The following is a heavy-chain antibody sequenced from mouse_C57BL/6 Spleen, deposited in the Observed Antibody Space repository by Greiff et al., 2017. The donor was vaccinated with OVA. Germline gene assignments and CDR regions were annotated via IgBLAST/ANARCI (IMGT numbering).Heavy chain of an antibody. CDR3: ARWDGNYLFAY. V-gene: IGHV1-50*01. J-gene: IGHJ3*01. CDR2: IDPSDSYT. CDR1: GSTFTSYW. D-gene: IGHD2-1*01. Sequence: QVQLQQPGAELVKPGASVKLSCKASGSTFTSYWMQWVKPRPGPGLEWIGEIDPSDSYTNYNQKFKGKATLTVDTSSSTAYMQLSSLTSEDSAVYYCARWDGNYLFAYWGQGTLVTVSA.